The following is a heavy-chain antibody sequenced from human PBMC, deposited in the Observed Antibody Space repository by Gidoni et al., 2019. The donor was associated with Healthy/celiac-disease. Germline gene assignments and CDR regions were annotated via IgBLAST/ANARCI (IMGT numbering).Heavy chain of an antibody. CDR3: ARSVGIRGYFDL. J-gene: IGHJ2*01. CDR2: INPNSGAT. CDR1: GYTFTGYY. D-gene: IGHD2-15*01. V-gene: IGHV1-2*04. Sequence: QVQLVQSGAEVKKPGASVKVSCKASGYTFTGYYMHWVRQAPGQGLEWMVRINPNSGATNYAQKFQGWVTMTRDTSISTAYMELSRLRSDDTAVYYCARSVGIRGYFDLWGRGTLVTVSS.